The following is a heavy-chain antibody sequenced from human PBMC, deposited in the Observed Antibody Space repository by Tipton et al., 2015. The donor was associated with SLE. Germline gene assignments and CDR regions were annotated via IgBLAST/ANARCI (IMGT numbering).Heavy chain of an antibody. CDR1: GGSISSYY. CDR3: ARERPAVVDY. CDR2: IYYSGST. J-gene: IGHJ4*02. V-gene: IGHV4-59*01. D-gene: IGHD6-19*01. Sequence: TLSLTCTVSGGSISSYYWSWIRQPLGKGLEWIGYIYYSGSTNYNPSLKSRVTISVDTSKNQFSLKLSSVTAADTAVYYCARERPAVVDYWGQGTLVTVSS.